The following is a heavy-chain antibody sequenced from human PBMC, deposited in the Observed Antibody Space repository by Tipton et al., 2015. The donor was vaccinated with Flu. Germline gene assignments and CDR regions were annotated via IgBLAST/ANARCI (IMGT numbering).Heavy chain of an antibody. D-gene: IGHD6-13*01. J-gene: IGHJ4*02. V-gene: IGHV4-59*12. Sequence: TLSLTCTVSGGSISSYYWSWIRQPPGKGLEWIGYIYYSGSTNYNPSLKSRVTISVDTSKNQFSLKLSSVTAADTAVYYCARGRQRAAAGPFDYWGQGTLVTVSS. CDR1: GGSISSYY. CDR2: IYYSGST. CDR3: ARGRQRAAAGPFDY.